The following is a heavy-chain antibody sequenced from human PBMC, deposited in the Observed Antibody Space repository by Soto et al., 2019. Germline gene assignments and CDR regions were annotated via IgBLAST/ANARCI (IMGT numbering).Heavy chain of an antibody. CDR1: GFPFTTYG. J-gene: IGHJ4*02. D-gene: IGHD3-10*01. CDR3: VGGQYYFEY. Sequence: QVQLVESGGGVVQPGRSLRLSCAASGFPFTTYGMHWVREGPGKGLDWVAAISYDGSNKFYADSVKGRFTISRDNSKNPLYLQMNSLRPEDTALFYCVGGQYYFEYRGQGTLVIVSS. CDR2: ISYDGSNK. V-gene: IGHV3-30*03.